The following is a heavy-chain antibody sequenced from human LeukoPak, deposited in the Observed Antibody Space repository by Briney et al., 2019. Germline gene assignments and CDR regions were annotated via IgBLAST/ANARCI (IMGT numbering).Heavy chain of an antibody. CDR2: IRSKAYGRTT. Sequence: GRSLRLSCTASGSTFGDYSMSWVRQAPGEGLEWVGLIRSKAYGRTTEYAASLKGRFTLSRDDSKSIAYLQMNSLKTEDTAVYYCTRDGRRLRAFDIWGQGTMVTVSS. J-gene: IGHJ3*02. CDR1: GSTFGDYS. V-gene: IGHV3-49*04. D-gene: IGHD3-22*01. CDR3: TRDGRRLRAFDI.